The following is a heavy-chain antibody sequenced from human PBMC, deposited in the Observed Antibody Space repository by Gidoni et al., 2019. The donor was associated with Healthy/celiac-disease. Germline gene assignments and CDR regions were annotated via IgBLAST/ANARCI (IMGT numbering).Heavy chain of an antibody. J-gene: IGHJ6*02. D-gene: IGHD6-13*01. Sequence: QVQLQESGPGLVKPSETLSLTCTVSGGSVSSGSSYWSWIRQPPGKGLEWIGYIYYSGSTNYNPSLKSRVTISVDTSKNQFSLKLSSVTAADTAVYYCARVSWVPAAGSYYYYGMDVWGQGTTVTVSS. CDR3: ARVSWVPAAGSYYYYGMDV. V-gene: IGHV4-61*01. CDR2: IYYSGST. CDR1: GGSVSSGSSY.